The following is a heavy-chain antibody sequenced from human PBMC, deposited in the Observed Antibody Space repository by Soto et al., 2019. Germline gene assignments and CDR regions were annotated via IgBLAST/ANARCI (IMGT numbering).Heavy chain of an antibody. V-gene: IGHV3-74*01. CDR1: GFTFSSYW. D-gene: IGHD3-3*01. J-gene: IGHJ6*02. CDR2: INSDGSST. Sequence: WSLRLSCAASGFTFSSYWMHWVRQAPGKGLVWVSRINSDGSSTSYADSVKGRFTISRDNAKNTLYLQMNSLRAEDTAVYYCARGDYDFWSGYSPSYYFYGIDVWGQGATVTASS. CDR3: ARGDYDFWSGYSPSYYFYGIDV.